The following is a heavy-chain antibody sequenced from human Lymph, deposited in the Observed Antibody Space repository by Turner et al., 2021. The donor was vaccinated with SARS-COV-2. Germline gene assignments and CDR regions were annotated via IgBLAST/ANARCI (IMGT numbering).Heavy chain of an antibody. CDR1: GFTCSSYA. CDR2: ISYDESDK. D-gene: IGHD3-22*01. CDR3: ARDRDSSGWVDY. V-gene: IGHV3-30*04. Sequence: QVQLVESGGGGVQPGRSLRLSCAASGFTCSSYAMHWVRQAPGKGLEWVAFISYDESDKYYADSVKGRFTFSRDNSKNTLYLRMNSLRAEDTAVYNCARDRDSSGWVDYGGQGTLVTVSS. J-gene: IGHJ4*02.